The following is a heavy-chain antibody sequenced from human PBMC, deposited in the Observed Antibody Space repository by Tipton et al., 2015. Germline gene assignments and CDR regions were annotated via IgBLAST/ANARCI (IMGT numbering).Heavy chain of an antibody. CDR1: GGSISSRGYY. V-gene: IGHV4-39*01. CDR3: ARRRYYDLWSGYNSGWFDP. Sequence: TLSLTCTVSGGSISSRGYYWGWIRQPPGKGLEWIGNIYYSGSTNYNPSLESRVTISVDTSKNQFSLKVNSVTAADTAVYYCARRRYYDLWSGYNSGWFDPWGQGTLVTVSS. CDR2: IYYSGST. J-gene: IGHJ5*02. D-gene: IGHD3-3*01.